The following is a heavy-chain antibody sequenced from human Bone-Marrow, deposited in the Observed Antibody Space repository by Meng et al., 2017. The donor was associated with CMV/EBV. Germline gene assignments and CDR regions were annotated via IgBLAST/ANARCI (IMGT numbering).Heavy chain of an antibody. J-gene: IGHJ5*02. Sequence: GGSLRLSCAVSGFTFSSYGMHWVRQAPGKGLEWVAVIWYDGRNKYYADSVKGRFTISRDNSKNTLYLQMNSLRAEDTAVYYCGSGTWFDPWGQGTLVTVSS. CDR1: GFTFSSYG. V-gene: IGHV3-33*01. CDR3: GSGTWFDP. CDR2: IWYDGRNK. D-gene: IGHD1-7*01.